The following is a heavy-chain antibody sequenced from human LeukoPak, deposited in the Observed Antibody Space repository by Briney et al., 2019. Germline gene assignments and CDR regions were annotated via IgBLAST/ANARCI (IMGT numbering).Heavy chain of an antibody. V-gene: IGHV4-59*01. CDR3: ARDYYAPGHFDY. D-gene: IGHD3-10*01. CDR2: IYYSGRT. CDR1: GGFISSYY. J-gene: IGHJ4*02. Sequence: SETLSLTCTVSGGFISSYYWSWIRQTPGKGLEWIGYIYYSGRTNYNPSLKSRVTISVDTSKNQFSLKLSSVTAADTAVYYCARDYYAPGHFDYWGQGTLVTVSS.